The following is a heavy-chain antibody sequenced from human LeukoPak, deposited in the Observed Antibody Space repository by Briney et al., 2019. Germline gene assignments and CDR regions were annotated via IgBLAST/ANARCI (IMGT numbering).Heavy chain of an antibody. CDR1: GYSIGSGYY. Sequence: SETLSLTCAVSGYSIGSGYYWGWIRQPPGKGLEWIGSIYHSGSTYYNPSLKSRVTISVDTSKNQFSLKLSSVTAADTAVYYCARQYYDFWSGSYYYYMDVWGKGTTVTVSS. CDR3: ARQYYDFWSGSYYYYMDV. J-gene: IGHJ6*03. D-gene: IGHD3-3*01. CDR2: IYHSGST. V-gene: IGHV4-38-2*01.